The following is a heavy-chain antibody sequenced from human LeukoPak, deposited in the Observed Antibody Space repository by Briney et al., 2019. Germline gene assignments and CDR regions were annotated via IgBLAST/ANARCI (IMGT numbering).Heavy chain of an antibody. V-gene: IGHV4-39*01. D-gene: IGHD6-13*01. CDR2: IYYSGST. CDR1: GGSISSSYY. J-gene: IGHJ4*02. CDR3: ARISIAAAPPV. Sequence: PSETLSLTCTVSGGSISSSYYWGWIRQPPGKGLEWIGSIYYSGSTYYNPSLKSRVTISVDTSKNQFSLKLSSVTAADPAVYYCARISIAAAPPVWGQGTLVTVSS.